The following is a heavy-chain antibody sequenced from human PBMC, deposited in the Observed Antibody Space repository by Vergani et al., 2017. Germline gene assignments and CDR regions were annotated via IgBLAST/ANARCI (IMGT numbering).Heavy chain of an antibody. CDR3: ARAGGEITINYYYYYMDV. J-gene: IGHJ6*03. CDR1: GGSFSGYY. D-gene: IGHD3-3*01. CDR2: INHSGST. Sequence: QVQLQQWGAGLLKPSETLSLTCAVYGGSFSGYYWSWIRQPPGKGLEWIGEINHSGSTNYNPSLKSRVTISVDTSKNQFSLKLSSVTAADTAVYYCARAGGEITINYYYYYMDVWGKGTTVTVSS. V-gene: IGHV4-34*01.